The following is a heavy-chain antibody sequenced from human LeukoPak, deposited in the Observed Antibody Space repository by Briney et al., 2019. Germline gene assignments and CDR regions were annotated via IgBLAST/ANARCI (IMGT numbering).Heavy chain of an antibody. Sequence: PGGSLRLSCAASGFTFDDYAMHWVRQAPGKGLEWVSGISWNSGSIGYADSVKGRFTISRDNAKNSLYLQMNSLRAEDTAVYYCAKDRQYYYYMDVWGKGTTVTVSS. V-gene: IGHV3-9*01. CDR2: ISWNSGSI. CDR1: GFTFDDYA. J-gene: IGHJ6*03. CDR3: AKDRQYYYYMDV.